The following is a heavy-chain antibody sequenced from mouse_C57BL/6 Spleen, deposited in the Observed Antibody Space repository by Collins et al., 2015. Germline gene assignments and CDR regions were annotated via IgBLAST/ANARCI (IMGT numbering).Heavy chain of an antibody. D-gene: IGHD2-4*01. J-gene: IGHJ3*01. V-gene: IGHV1-64*01. CDR1: GYTFTSYW. Sequence: QVQLQQPGAELVKPGASVKLSCKASGYTFTSYWMHWVKQRPGQGLEWIGMIHPNSGSTNYNEKFKSKATLTVDKSSSTAYMQLSSLTSEDSAVYYCANFDYDEVAWFAYWGQGTLVTVSA. CDR2: IHPNSGST. CDR3: ANFDYDEVAWFAY.